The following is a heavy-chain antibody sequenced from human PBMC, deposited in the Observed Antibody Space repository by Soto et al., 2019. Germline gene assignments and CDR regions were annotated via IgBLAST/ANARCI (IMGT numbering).Heavy chain of an antibody. V-gene: IGHV4-61*08. Sequence: SETLSLTCTVSGGSITRGGYYWSWIRQHPGKGLEWIGYIYNSGTTNYNPSLKSRVTISLDTSKNQFSLRLSSVTAADTAVYYCARLLYSSGWYFDYWGQGTLVTSPQ. J-gene: IGHJ4*02. CDR1: GGSITRGGYY. CDR2: IYNSGTT. D-gene: IGHD6-19*01. CDR3: ARLLYSSGWYFDY.